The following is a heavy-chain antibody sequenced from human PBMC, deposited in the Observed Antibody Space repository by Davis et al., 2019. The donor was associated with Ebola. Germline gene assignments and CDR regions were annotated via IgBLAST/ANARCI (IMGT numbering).Heavy chain of an antibody. CDR3: AREPSSSSPYYYYYYGMDV. CDR2: TYSRSKWYN. J-gene: IGHJ6*02. CDR1: GDSVSSNSAA. Sequence: SETLSLTCAISGDSVSSNSAAWNWVRQSPSRGLEWLGRTYSRSKWYNDYAVSVKSRITINPDKSKNQSSLQLNSVTPEDTAVYYCAREPSSSSPYYYYYYGMDVWGQGTTVTVSS. V-gene: IGHV6-1*01. D-gene: IGHD6-6*01.